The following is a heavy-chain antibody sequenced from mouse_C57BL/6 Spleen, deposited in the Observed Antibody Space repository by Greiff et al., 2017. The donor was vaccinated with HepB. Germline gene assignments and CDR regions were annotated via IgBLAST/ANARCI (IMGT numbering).Heavy chain of an antibody. J-gene: IGHJ3*01. V-gene: IGHV3-6*01. CDR1: GYSITSGYY. CDR2: ISYDGSN. Sequence: EVKLMESGPGLVKPSQSLSLTCSVTGYSITSGYYWNWIRQFPGNKLEWMGYISYDGSNNYNPSLKNRISITRDTSKNQFFLKLNSVTTEDTATYYCARGIESSWFAYWGQRTLVTVSA. CDR3: ARGIESSWFAY. D-gene: IGHD2-3*01.